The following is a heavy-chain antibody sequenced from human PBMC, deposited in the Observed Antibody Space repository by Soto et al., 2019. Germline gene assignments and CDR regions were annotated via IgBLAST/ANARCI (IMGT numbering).Heavy chain of an antibody. V-gene: IGHV3-7*01. CDR2: IKQDESEK. CDR1: GFSFSSYW. Sequence: EVQLVESGGGLVQPGGSLRISCTVSGFSFSSYWMSWVRQAPGKGLAWVASIKQDESEKYYVDSVKGRFTISRDNVDDSLFLQMTSLSADDTAVYFCVRDVAFDYVNWGQGTLVTVSS. CDR3: VRDVAFDYVN. J-gene: IGHJ4*02. D-gene: IGHD3-16*01.